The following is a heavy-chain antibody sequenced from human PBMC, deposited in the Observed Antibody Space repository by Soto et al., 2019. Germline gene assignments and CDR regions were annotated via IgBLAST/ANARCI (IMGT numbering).Heavy chain of an antibody. Sequence: QVQLQESGPGLVKPSETLSLTCTVSGGSISRYYWSWIRQPPGKGLEWIGYIYYSGSTNYNPSLKRRVTISVDTSKNQFSLSLSSVTAADTAVYYCARRYGSFFDIWGQGTMVTVSS. CDR1: GGSISRYY. V-gene: IGHV4-59*08. CDR2: IYYSGST. J-gene: IGHJ3*02. CDR3: ARRYGSFFDI. D-gene: IGHD3-10*01.